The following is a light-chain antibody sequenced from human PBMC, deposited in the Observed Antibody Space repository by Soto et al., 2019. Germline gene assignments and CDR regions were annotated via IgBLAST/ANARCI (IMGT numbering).Light chain of an antibody. Sequence: DIQMTQSPSTLSASVGDRVTITCRASQSIGTWLAWYLLQPGKAPKIMNYQASILQSGVPSRFSGSGSGTEFTLTISSLQPDEFATYYCQQYKSYSRTFGQGTQVQIK. V-gene: IGKV1-5*03. CDR3: QQYKSYSRT. CDR1: QSIGTW. CDR2: QAS. J-gene: IGKJ1*01.